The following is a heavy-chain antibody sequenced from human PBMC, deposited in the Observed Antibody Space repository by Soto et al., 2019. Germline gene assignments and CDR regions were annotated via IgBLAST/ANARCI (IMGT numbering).Heavy chain of an antibody. CDR3: ARDRLAAAGTDYYGMDV. D-gene: IGHD6-13*01. V-gene: IGHV1-2*04. CDR2: INPNSGGT. CDR1: GYTFTGYY. Sequence: GASVKLSCEACGYTFTGYYMHCVRQAPRQGLEWMGWINPNSGGTNYAQKFQGWVTMTRDTSISTAYMELSRLRSDDTAVYYCARDRLAAAGTDYYGMDVWGQGTTVTVSS. J-gene: IGHJ6*02.